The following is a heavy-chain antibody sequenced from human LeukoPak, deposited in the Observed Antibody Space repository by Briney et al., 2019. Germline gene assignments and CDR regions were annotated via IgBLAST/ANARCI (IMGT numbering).Heavy chain of an antibody. D-gene: IGHD3-10*01. J-gene: IGHJ3*02. V-gene: IGHV1-2*02. CDR1: GYTFTGYY. CDR3: ASLITLVRGDAFDI. CDR2: INPNSGGT. Sequence: GASVKVSCKASGYTFTGYYMHWVRQAPGQGLEWMGWINPNSGGTNYAQKFQGRVTMTRDTSISTAYMELSRLRSDDTAVYYCASLITLVRGDAFDIWGQGTMVTVSS.